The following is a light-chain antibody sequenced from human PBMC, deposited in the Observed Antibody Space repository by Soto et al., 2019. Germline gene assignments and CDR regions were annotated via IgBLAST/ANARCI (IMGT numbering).Light chain of an antibody. V-gene: IGKV3-15*01. CDR3: QQYNNWPTWT. CDR1: QSVSSN. Sequence: EIVMTQSPATLSVSPGERATLSCRASQSVSSNLAWYQQKPGQAPRLLIFGAFTRATGIPARFSGSGSGTEFTLTISGLQSEDFAVYYCQQYNNWPTWTFGQGTKV. J-gene: IGKJ1*01. CDR2: GAF.